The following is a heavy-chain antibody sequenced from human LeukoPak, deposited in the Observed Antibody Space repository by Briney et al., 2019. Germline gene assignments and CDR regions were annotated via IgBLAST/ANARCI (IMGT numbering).Heavy chain of an antibody. Sequence: EASVKVSCKASGYTFTNYVISWVRQAPGQGLEWMGWISAYNGNTNYAQKLQGRVTMTTDTFTSTAYMELRSLRSDDTAVFYCARAWLTFGAPDYWGQGTLVTVSS. D-gene: IGHD3-10*01. CDR1: GYTFTNYV. CDR3: ARAWLTFGAPDY. J-gene: IGHJ4*02. V-gene: IGHV1-18*01. CDR2: ISAYNGNT.